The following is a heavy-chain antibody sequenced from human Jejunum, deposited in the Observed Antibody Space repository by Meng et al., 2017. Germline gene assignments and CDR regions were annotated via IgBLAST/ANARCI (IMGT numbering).Heavy chain of an antibody. V-gene: IGHV1-3*04. CDR1: GYIFKNYA. Sequence: QVQLGQSAAEVKEPGASVKVSCKASGYIFKNYAMQWVRQAPGQRLDWIGWINTDNGDTQYSQTFQGRVTITRDTSASTTYMELSSLRSEDTAVYFCARERQTSGEDYWGQGTLVTVSS. CDR3: ARERQTSGEDY. D-gene: IGHD2-15*01. CDR2: INTDNGDT. J-gene: IGHJ4*02.